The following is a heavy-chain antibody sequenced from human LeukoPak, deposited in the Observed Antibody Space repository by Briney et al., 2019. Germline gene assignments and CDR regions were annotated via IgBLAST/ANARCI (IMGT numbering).Heavy chain of an antibody. J-gene: IGHJ6*03. D-gene: IGHD2-2*01. CDR1: GGSFSGYY. CDR3: ARDPPAGAYYYYYYMDV. Sequence: SETLPLTCAVYGGSFSGYYWSWIRQPPGKGLEWIGEINHSGSTNYNPSLKSRVTISVDTSKNQFSLKLSSVTAADTAVYYCARDPPAGAYYYYYYMDVWGKGTTVTVSS. CDR2: INHSGST. V-gene: IGHV4-34*01.